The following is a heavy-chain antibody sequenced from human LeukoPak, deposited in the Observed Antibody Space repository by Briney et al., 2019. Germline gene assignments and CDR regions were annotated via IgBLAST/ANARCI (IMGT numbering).Heavy chain of an antibody. CDR3: ARDRSVGLGTSYYNYGVDV. D-gene: IGHD1-7*01. J-gene: IGHJ6*02. Sequence: PSQTLSLTCTVSGASISTSGSYWTWIRQHPGKGLEWIGYIYYTGNIYCNPSLKSRVTMSVDTSKNQFSLKLSSVTAADTAVYYCARDRSVGLGTSYYNYGVDVWGQGTSVTVSS. CDR2: IYYTGNI. CDR1: GASISTSGSY. V-gene: IGHV4-31*03.